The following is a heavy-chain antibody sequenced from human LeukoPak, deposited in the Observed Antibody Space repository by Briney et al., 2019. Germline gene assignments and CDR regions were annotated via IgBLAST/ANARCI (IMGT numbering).Heavy chain of an antibody. CDR2: IHHSGST. V-gene: IGHV4-38-2*02. CDR1: GYSISSGYF. CDR3: VRDVDY. Sequence: SQTLSLTCTVSGYSISSGYFWGWIRQPPGKGLEWIGSIHHSGSTYHNPSLKSRVTISVDTSKNQFSLKLSSVTAADTAVYYCVRDVDYWGQGTLVTVSS. J-gene: IGHJ4*02.